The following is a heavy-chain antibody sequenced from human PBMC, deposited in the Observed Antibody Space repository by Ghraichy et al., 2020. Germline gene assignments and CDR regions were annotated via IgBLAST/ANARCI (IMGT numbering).Heavy chain of an antibody. Sequence: GSLRLSCAASGFTFNNYAMSWIRQAPGKGLEWVSTISGSGSSTYYADSVKGRFTISRDNSKNTLYLQMNSLRAEDTAVYYCAKGFGFSVGASDYWGRGTLVTVSS. CDR3: AKGFGFSVGASDY. V-gene: IGHV3-23*01. CDR1: GFTFNNYA. D-gene: IGHD1-26*01. CDR2: ISGSGSST. J-gene: IGHJ4*02.